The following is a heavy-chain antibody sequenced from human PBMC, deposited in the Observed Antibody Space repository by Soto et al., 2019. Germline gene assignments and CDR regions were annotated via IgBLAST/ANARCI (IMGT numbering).Heavy chain of an antibody. Sequence: QVQLQESGPGLVKPSETLSLTCTVSGGSIRSYYWSWIRQPPGKGLEWIGYIYYSGSTNYNPSLKSRVTISVDTSKNQFSLKMSSVTAADTAVYYCARLYGLDAFDFWGQGTMVTVSS. CDR3: ARLYGLDAFDF. CDR2: IYYSGST. J-gene: IGHJ3*01. V-gene: IGHV4-59*08. CDR1: GGSIRSYY. D-gene: IGHD3-16*02.